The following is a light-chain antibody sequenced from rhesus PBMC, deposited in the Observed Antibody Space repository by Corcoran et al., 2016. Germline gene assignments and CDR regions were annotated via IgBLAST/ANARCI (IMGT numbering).Light chain of an antibody. V-gene: IGKV1-32*02. CDR2: YAN. CDR3: QQGNSNPLT. J-gene: IGKJ4*01. Sequence: DIQMSQSPSSLSASVGDRVTITCRASQGISSYLNWYQQKPGKAPKPLIYYANSLASGVPSRFSGSGSGTDFTLTISSLQPEDFATYYCQQGNSNPLTFGGGTKVEIK. CDR1: QGISSY.